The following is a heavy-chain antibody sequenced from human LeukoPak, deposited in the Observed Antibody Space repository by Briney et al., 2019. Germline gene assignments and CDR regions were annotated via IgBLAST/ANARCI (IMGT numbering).Heavy chain of an antibody. CDR2: IYTSGST. Sequence: KPSETLSLTCTVSGGSISSYYWSWIRQPAGKGLEWIGRIYTSGSTNYNPSLKSRVTMSVDTSKNQFSLKLSSVTAADTAVYYCARQSFAPFQVGPETPIESWGQGTLVTVSS. D-gene: IGHD1-26*01. V-gene: IGHV4-4*07. CDR1: GGSISSYY. CDR3: ARQSFAPFQVGPETPIES. J-gene: IGHJ4*02.